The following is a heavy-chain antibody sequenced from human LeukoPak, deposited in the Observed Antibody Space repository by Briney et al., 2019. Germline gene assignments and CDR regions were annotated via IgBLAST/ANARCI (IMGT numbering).Heavy chain of an antibody. CDR1: GESFSGYY. V-gene: IGHV4-34*01. CDR2: INHSGST. D-gene: IGHD1-1*01. CDR3: ARDSTAPYYYGMDV. J-gene: IGHJ6*02. Sequence: SETLSLTCAVYGESFSGYYWSWVRQPPGKGLEWIGEINHSGSTNYNPSLKSRVTISVDTSKNQFSLKLSSVTAADTAVYYCARDSTAPYYYGMDVWGQGTTVTVSS.